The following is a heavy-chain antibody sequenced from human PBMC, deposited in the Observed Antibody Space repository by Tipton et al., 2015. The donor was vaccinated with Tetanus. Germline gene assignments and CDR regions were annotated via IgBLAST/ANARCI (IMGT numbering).Heavy chain of an antibody. J-gene: IGHJ6*02. V-gene: IGHV3-7*01. CDR3: TRDRDWTLDV. D-gene: IGHD1-1*01. Sequence: SLRLSCAASGFTFNTYWMTWVRQVPGKGLEWVANIKQDGGEKYCVDSVKGRFTISRDNARNSLYLQMNSLRAEDTAVYYCTRDRDWTLDVWGQGTTVTVSS. CDR1: GFTFNTYW. CDR2: IKQDGGEK.